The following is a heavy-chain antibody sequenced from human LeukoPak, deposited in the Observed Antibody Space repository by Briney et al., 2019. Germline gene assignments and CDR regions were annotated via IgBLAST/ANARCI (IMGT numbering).Heavy chain of an antibody. CDR2: TYYRSKWHY. CDR3: ANIAATGPDVFDI. D-gene: IGHD6-13*01. CDR1: GDSVPSNSAV. V-gene: IGHV6-1*01. Sequence: SQTLSLTCVISGDSVPSNSAVWNWIRQSPSRGLEWLGRTYYRSKWHYDYALSVKSRITINVDTSKNQFSLQLNSVTPEDTAVYYCANIAATGPDVFDIWGQGTMVTVSS. J-gene: IGHJ3*02.